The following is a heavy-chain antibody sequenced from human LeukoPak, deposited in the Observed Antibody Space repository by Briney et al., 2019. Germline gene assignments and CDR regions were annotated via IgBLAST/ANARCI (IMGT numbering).Heavy chain of an antibody. CDR2: ISGSGGST. D-gene: IGHD1-26*01. J-gene: IGHJ4*02. CDR3: AKGGSKEGIVGAKFDY. Sequence: GGSLRLSCAASGFTFSSYAMSWVRQAPGKGLEWVSAISGSGGSTYYADSVKGRFTISRDNSKNTLYLQMNSLRAEDTAVYYCAKGGSKEGIVGAKFDYWGQGTLVTVSS. CDR1: GFTFSSYA. V-gene: IGHV3-23*01.